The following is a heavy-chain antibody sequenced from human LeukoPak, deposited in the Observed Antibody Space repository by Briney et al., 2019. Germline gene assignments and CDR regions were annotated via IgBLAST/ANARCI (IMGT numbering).Heavy chain of an antibody. V-gene: IGHV1-3*01. D-gene: IGHD5-18*01. CDR2: INAGNGDT. CDR1: GYTFTSYA. J-gene: IGHJ4*02. Sequence: ASVKVSCKASGYTFTSYAMHWVRQAPGQRLEWMGWINAGNGDTKYSQRLQGRVTISRDTSASTAYMELSSVRSEDTAVYYCAREDTAFDYWGQGTLVTVSS. CDR3: AREDTAFDY.